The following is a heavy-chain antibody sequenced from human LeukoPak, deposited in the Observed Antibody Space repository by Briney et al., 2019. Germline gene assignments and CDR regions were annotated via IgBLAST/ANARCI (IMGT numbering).Heavy chain of an antibody. Sequence: PGGSLRLSCAASGFTFSSYSMNWVRQAPGKGLEWVSSISSSSSYIYYADSVKGRFTISRDNAKNSLYLQMNSLRAEDTAVYYCARGIKAVYRFSNWFDPWGQGTLVTVSS. V-gene: IGHV3-21*01. CDR1: GFTFSSYS. J-gene: IGHJ5*02. CDR2: ISSSSSYI. D-gene: IGHD1-14*01. CDR3: ARGIKAVYRFSNWFDP.